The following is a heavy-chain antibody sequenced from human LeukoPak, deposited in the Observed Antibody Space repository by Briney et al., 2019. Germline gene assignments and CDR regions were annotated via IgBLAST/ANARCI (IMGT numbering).Heavy chain of an antibody. V-gene: IGHV3-64*02. CDR2: ISTNGDGT. CDR1: GFTFRTYA. D-gene: IGHD2-2*01. CDR3: ARWGSTSCYDY. J-gene: IGHJ4*02. Sequence: GGSLRLSCAASGFTFRTYALHWVRQAPWKGLEYVSAISTNGDGTYYADSVKGRFTISRDNSKNTLFLQMGSLRADDMAVYYCARWGSTSCYDYWGQGTLVTVSS.